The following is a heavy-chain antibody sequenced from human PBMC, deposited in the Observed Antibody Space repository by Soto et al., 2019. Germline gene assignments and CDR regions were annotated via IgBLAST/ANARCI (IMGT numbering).Heavy chain of an antibody. V-gene: IGHV4-34*01. CDR1: GGSFSATY. Sequence: PSETLSLTCAVNGGSFSATYWTWIRQPPGKGLEWIGEINHRGNTNYSPSLKNRVTISVDASNNHFSLKLTSVTAADTAIYFCASARFDYWGRGILVTVSS. CDR3: ASARFDY. CDR2: INHRGNT. J-gene: IGHJ4*02.